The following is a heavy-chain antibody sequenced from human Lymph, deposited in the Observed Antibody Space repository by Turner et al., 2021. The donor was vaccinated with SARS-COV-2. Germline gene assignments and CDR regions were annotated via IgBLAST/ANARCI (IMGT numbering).Heavy chain of an antibody. V-gene: IGHV3-30-3*01. CDR3: ARDPSGSGTLDY. Sequence: QVQLVASGGGVVQPGRSLRLSCAASGFTFNNYPMHWVRQAPGKGLEWVAVISYDGSNKYYADSVKGRFTISRDNSKNTLYLQMNSLRAEDTAVYYCARDPSGSGTLDYWGQGTLVTVSS. CDR2: ISYDGSNK. J-gene: IGHJ4*02. CDR1: GFTFNNYP. D-gene: IGHD3-10*01.